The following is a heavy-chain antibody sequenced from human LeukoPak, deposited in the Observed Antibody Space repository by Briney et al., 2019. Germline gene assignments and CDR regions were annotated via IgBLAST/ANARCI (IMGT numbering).Heavy chain of an antibody. Sequence: SQTLSLTCAISGDSVSSNSAAWNWIRQSPSRGLEWLGSTYYRSNWNNDYAVSVESRITINPDTSKNQFSLQLKSVIPEDTAVYHCAREEPEYQWLAIFDFWGQGALVTVSS. CDR2: TYYRSNWNN. CDR3: AREEPEYQWLAIFDF. D-gene: IGHD6-19*01. J-gene: IGHJ4*02. CDR1: GDSVSSNSAA. V-gene: IGHV6-1*01.